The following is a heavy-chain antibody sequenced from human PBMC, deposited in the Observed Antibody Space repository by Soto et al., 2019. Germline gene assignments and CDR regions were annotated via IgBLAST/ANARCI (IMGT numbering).Heavy chain of an antibody. V-gene: IGHV3-7*05. Sequence: GGSLRLSCEGSGLNFGTIWMTWVRQAPGKGLEWVANIKEDGGEKNYVDSVKGRFSVSRDNAKNSLYLQMNSLRADDTAVYYCARNRARLDVWGQGTTVTVSS. J-gene: IGHJ6*02. CDR2: IKEDGGEK. CDR1: GLNFGTIW. CDR3: ARNRARLDV.